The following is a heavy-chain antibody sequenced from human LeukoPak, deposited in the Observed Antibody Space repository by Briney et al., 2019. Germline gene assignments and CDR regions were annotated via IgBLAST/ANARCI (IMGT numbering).Heavy chain of an antibody. CDR1: GYTFTGYY. D-gene: IGHD2-21*02. J-gene: IGHJ3*02. CDR2: INPNSGGT. CDR3: ARDRPQEYCGGDCYRVNDAFDI. Sequence: ASVKVSCKASGYTFTGYYMHWVRQAPGQGLEWMGWINPNSGGTNYAQKFQGRVTMTRDTSISTAYMELSSLRSDDMAVYYCARDRPQEYCGGDCYRVNDAFDIWGQGTMVTVSS. V-gene: IGHV1-2*02.